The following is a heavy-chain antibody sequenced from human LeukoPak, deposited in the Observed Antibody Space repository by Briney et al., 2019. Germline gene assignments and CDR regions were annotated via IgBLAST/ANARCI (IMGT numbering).Heavy chain of an antibody. V-gene: IGHV4-39*01. CDR3: ARLGYSGYDYYFDN. D-gene: IGHD5-12*01. CDR1: SGSISSRSYY. J-gene: IGHJ4*01. Sequence: PSETLSLTCLVSSGSISSRSYYWGWLRQPPGKGLDGIGRTYYSGSTHYNQSLKSRVTICVDTSKTQSSLKLSSGTAADTAVYYCARLGYSGYDYYFDNSGHGTLVTVSS. CDR2: TYYSGST.